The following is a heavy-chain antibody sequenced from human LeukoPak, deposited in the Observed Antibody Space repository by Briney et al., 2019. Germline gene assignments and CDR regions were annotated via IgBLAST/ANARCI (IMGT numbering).Heavy chain of an antibody. Sequence: PSETLSLTCAVYGGSFSGYYWSWFRQPPGKGLEWIGEINHSGSTNYNPSLKSRVTISVDTSKNQFSLKLSSVTAADTAVYYCARTSSTSHEVDYWGQGTLVTVSS. V-gene: IGHV4-34*09. D-gene: IGHD2-2*01. CDR2: INHSGST. CDR3: ARTSSTSHEVDY. CDR1: GGSFSGYY. J-gene: IGHJ4*02.